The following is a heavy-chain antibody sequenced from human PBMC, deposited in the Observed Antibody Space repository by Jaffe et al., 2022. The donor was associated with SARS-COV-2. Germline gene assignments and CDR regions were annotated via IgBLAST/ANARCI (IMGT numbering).Heavy chain of an antibody. CDR1: GFTFNSNS. D-gene: IGHD3-10*01. CDR2: ISYDGANK. J-gene: IGHJ4*02. CDR3: AREVYYGTGAHFDS. Sequence: QVQLVESGGGVVQPGRSLRLSCAASGFTFNSNSMHWVRQPPGKGLDWVAAISYDGANKYYADSVKGRFTISRDNSRNTLSLVVNSLRPEDTAVYYCAREVYYGTGAHFDSWGQGTLVIVSS. V-gene: IGHV3-30-3*01.